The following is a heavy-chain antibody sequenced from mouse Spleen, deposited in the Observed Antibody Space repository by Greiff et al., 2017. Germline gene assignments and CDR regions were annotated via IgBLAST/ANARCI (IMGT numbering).Heavy chain of an antibody. CDR1: GYTFTSYW. D-gene: IGHD1-1*01. V-gene: IGHV1-64*01. Sequence: QVQLQQPGAELVKPGASVKLSCKASGYTFTSYWMHWVKQRPGQGLEWIGMIHPNSGSTNYNEKFKSKATLTVDKSSSTAYMQLSSLTSEDSAVYYCARRFFITTVVATDYWGQGTTLTVSS. CDR2: IHPNSGST. CDR3: ARRFFITTVVATDY. J-gene: IGHJ2*01.